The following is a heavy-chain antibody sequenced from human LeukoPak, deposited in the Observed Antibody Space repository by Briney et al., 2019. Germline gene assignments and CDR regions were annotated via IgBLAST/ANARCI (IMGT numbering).Heavy chain of an antibody. CDR2: IKQDGSEK. V-gene: IGHV3-7*01. D-gene: IGHD3-22*01. CDR3: ARADLGSSGYYDLFDY. CDR1: GFTFSSYW. J-gene: IGHJ4*02. Sequence: PGGSLRLSCAASGFTFSSYWMSWVRQAPGKGLEWVANIKQDGSEKYYVDSVKGRFTISRDNAKNSLYLQMNSLRAEDTAVYYCARADLGSSGYYDLFDYWGQGTLVTVSS.